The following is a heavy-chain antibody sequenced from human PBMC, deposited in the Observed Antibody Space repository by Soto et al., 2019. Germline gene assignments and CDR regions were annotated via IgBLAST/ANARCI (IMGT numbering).Heavy chain of an antibody. Sequence: QVQLQQWGAGLLKPSETLSLTCAVYGGSFSGYYWSWIRQPPGKGLEWIGEINHSGSTNYNPSLKSRVTISVDTSKNQFALKLSSVTAADTAVYYCARGKERGSSLTGWGQGTLVTVSS. D-gene: IGHD6-13*01. CDR3: ARGKERGSSLTG. CDR2: INHSGST. CDR1: GGSFSGYY. V-gene: IGHV4-34*01. J-gene: IGHJ4*02.